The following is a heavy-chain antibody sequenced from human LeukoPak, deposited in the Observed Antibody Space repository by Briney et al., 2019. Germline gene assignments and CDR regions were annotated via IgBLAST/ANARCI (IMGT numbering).Heavy chain of an antibody. V-gene: IGHV4-39*01. CDR2: IYYSGST. CDR1: GGSISSSSYY. D-gene: IGHD6-6*01. J-gene: IGHJ4*02. Sequence: SETLSLTCTVSGGSISSSSYYWGWIRQPPGKGLEWIGSIYYSGSTYYNPSLKSRVTISVDTSKNQFSLKLSSVTAADTAVYYCARHGRAARPGGTFDYWGQGTLVTVSS. CDR3: ARHGRAARPGGTFDY.